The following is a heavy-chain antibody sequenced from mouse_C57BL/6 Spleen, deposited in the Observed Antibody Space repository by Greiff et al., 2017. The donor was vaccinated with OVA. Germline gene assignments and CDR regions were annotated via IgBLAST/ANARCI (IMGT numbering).Heavy chain of an antibody. Sequence: QVQLKQPGAELVKPGASVKLSCKASGYTFTSYWMHWVKQRPGRGLEWIGRIDPNSGGTKYNEKFKSKATLTVDKPSSTAYMQLSSLTSEDSAVYYCARRFTTGEGWYFDVWGTGTTVTVSS. CDR1: GYTFTSYW. J-gene: IGHJ1*03. V-gene: IGHV1-72*01. CDR2: IDPNSGGT. D-gene: IGHD1-1*01. CDR3: ARRFTTGEGWYFDV.